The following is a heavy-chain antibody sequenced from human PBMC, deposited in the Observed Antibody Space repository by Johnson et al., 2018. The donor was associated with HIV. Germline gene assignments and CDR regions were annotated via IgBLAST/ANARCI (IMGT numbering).Heavy chain of an antibody. Sequence: QEQLVESGGGVVQPGRSLRLSCAASGFTFSSYAMHWVRQAPGKGLEWVAVISYDGSNKYYADSVKGRFTISRDNSKNTLYLQMNSLRAKDTAVYYCAREMSSGPGEAFDIGGQGTMVTVSS. D-gene: IGHD3-10*01. CDR1: GFTFSSYA. J-gene: IGHJ3*02. CDR3: AREMSSGPGEAFDI. V-gene: IGHV3-30*04. CDR2: ISYDGSNK.